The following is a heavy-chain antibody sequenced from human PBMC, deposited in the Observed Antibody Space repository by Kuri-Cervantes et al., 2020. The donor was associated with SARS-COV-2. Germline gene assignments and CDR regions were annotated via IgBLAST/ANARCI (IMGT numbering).Heavy chain of an antibody. CDR1: GFTFSSYW. J-gene: IGHJ6*02. D-gene: IGHD3-22*01. V-gene: IGHV3-74*01. CDR3: AREPGGHYHDSSGYYSYYYYGMDV. Sequence: GGSLRLSCAASGFTFSSYWMHWVRQAPGKGLVWVSRINSDGSSTSYADSVKGRFTISRDNAKNTLYLQMNSLRAEDTAVYYCAREPGGHYHDSSGYYSYYYYGMDVWGQGTTVTVSS. CDR2: INSDGSST.